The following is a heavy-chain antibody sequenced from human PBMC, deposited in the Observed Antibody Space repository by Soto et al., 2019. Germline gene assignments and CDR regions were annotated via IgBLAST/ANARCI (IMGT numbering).Heavy chain of an antibody. J-gene: IGHJ3*02. V-gene: IGHV1-3*01. CDR3: ARGVGERSGRAFDI. D-gene: IGHD3-3*01. CDR2: INAGNGNT. CDR1: GYTFTSYA. Sequence: ASVKVSCKASGYTFTSYAMHWVRQAPGQRLEWMGWINAGNGNTKYSQKFQGRVTITRDTSASTAYMELSSLRAEDTAVYYCARGVGERSGRAFDIWGQGTMVTVSS.